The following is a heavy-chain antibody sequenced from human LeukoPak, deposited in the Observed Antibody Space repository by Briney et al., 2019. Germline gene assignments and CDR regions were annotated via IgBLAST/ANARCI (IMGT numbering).Heavy chain of an antibody. J-gene: IGHJ4*02. Sequence: GGSLRLSCAASGFTFSSYSMNWVRQAPGKGLEWVSSISSSSYIYYADSVKGRFTVSRDNAKNSLYLQMNSLRAEDTAVYYCARAPETCGHGFDYWGQGTLVTVSS. V-gene: IGHV3-21*04. CDR1: GFTFSSYS. CDR3: ARAPETCGHGFDY. CDR2: ISSSSYI.